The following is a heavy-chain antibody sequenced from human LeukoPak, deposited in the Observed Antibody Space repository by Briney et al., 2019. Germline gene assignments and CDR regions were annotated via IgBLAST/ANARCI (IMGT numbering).Heavy chain of an antibody. J-gene: IGHJ3*02. CDR3: AGGGATTRFAFDI. Sequence: SVKVSCKASGGTFSSYAISWVRQAPGQGLEWMGGIIPIFGTANYAQRFQGRVTITTDESTSTAYVELSSLRSEDTAVYYCAGGGATTRFAFDIWGQGTMVTVSS. D-gene: IGHD1-26*01. V-gene: IGHV1-69*05. CDR1: GGTFSSYA. CDR2: IIPIFGTA.